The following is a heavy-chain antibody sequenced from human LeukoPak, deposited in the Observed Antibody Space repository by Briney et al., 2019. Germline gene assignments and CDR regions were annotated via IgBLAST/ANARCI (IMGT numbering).Heavy chain of an antibody. J-gene: IGHJ3*02. V-gene: IGHV1-2*02. D-gene: IGHD3-16*02. Sequence: ASVKVSCKASGYTFTGYYMHWVRQAPGQGLEWMGWINPNSGGTNYAQKFQGRVTMTRDTSISTAYMELSRLRSDDTAVYYCARVMQNHDYVWGSYRYYDAFDIWGQGTMVTVSS. CDR2: INPNSGGT. CDR3: ARVMQNHDYVWGSYRYYDAFDI. CDR1: GYTFTGYY.